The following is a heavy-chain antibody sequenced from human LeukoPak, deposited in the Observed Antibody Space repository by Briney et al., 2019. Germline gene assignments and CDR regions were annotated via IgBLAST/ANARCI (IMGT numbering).Heavy chain of an antibody. Sequence: GASVKVSCKASGYTFTSYDINWVRQATGQGLEWMGWMNPNSGNTGYAQKFQGRVTMTRNTSISTAYMELSSLRSEDTAVYYCASIAVFSGEKGRAFDIWGQRTMVTVSS. CDR3: ASIAVFSGEKGRAFDI. CDR1: GYTFTSYD. CDR2: MNPNSGNT. J-gene: IGHJ3*02. D-gene: IGHD6-19*01. V-gene: IGHV1-8*01.